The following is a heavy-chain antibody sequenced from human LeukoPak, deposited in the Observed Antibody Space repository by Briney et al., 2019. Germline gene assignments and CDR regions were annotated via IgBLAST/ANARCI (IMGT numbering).Heavy chain of an antibody. CDR1: GFTFSSYS. Sequence: GGSLRLSCAASGFTFSSYSMNWVRQAPGKGLEWVSILDSDGSPSYADSVKGRFTISRDNSKNTLDLQMNSLRAEDTAVYYCARAAAGRAYYHYGMDVWGQGTTVTVSS. CDR2: LDSDGSP. D-gene: IGHD6-13*01. CDR3: ARAAAGRAYYHYGMDV. J-gene: IGHJ6*02. V-gene: IGHV3-53*01.